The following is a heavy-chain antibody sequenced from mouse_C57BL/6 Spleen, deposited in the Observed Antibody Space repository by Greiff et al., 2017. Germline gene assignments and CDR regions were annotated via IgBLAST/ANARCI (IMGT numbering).Heavy chain of an antibody. V-gene: IGHV1-80*01. CDR1: GYAFSSDW. D-gene: IGHD2-12*01. J-gene: IGHJ3*01. Sequence: QVQLQQSGAELVKPGASVKISCKASGYAFSSDWMNWVKQRPGKGLEWIGQIYPGDGDTNYNGKFKGKATLTADKSSSTAYMQLSSLTSEDSAVYFCARRGSNDDWFAYWGQGTLVTVSA. CDR3: ARRGSNDDWFAY. CDR2: IYPGDGDT.